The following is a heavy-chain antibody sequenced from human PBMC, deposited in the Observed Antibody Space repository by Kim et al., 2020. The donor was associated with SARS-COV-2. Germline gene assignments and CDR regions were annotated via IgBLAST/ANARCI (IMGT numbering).Heavy chain of an antibody. CDR1: GFTVSSND. CDR3: ARDSVFSSGEPYYYYGMDV. Sequence: GGSLRLSCAASGFTVSSNDMSWVRQAPGKGLEWVSVIYSGGSTYYADSVKGRFTISRDNSKNTLYLQMNSLRAEDTAVYYCARDSVFSSGEPYYYYGMDVWGQGTTVTVSS. V-gene: IGHV3-66*01. CDR2: IYSGGST. J-gene: IGHJ6*02. D-gene: IGHD6-19*01.